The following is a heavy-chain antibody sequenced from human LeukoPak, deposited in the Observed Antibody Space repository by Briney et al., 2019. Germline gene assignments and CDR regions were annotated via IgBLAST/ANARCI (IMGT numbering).Heavy chain of an antibody. Sequence: GGSLRLSCAASGFTFSSYGMHWVRQAPGKGLEWVAFIRYDGSNKYYADSVKGRFTISRDNSKNTLYMQMNSLRVEDTAVYYCATAPRGGDYEDYWGQGTLVTVSS. D-gene: IGHD4-17*01. CDR2: IRYDGSNK. CDR3: ATAPRGGDYEDY. CDR1: GFTFSSYG. V-gene: IGHV3-30*02. J-gene: IGHJ4*02.